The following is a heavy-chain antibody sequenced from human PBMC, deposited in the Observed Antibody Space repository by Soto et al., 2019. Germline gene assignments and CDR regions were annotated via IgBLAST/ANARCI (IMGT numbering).Heavy chain of an antibody. CDR3: AKEGDWVPYYFDY. CDR1: GFTVSSNY. CDR2: ISGSGGST. Sequence: GGSLRLSCAASGFTVSSNYMSWARQAPGKGLEWVSAISGSGGSTYYAESVKGRFTISRDNSKNTLYLQMNSLRADYTSVYYCAKEGDWVPYYFDYWGQGTLVTVSS. V-gene: IGHV3-23*01. D-gene: IGHD2-21*01. J-gene: IGHJ4*02.